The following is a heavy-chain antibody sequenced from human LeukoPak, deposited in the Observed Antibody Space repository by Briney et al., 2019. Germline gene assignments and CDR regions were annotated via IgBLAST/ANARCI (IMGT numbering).Heavy chain of an antibody. J-gene: IGHJ5*02. CDR1: GGSISSGSYY. CDR3: VREVWSHNCFDP. Sequence: SETLSLTCTVSGGSISSGSYYWSWIPQPAGKGLEWNGRVNCSGSTNYNPSLKSRVTIAVDTAKNQFSLKLTSVTAADTALYYCVREVWSHNCFDPWGQGALVTVSS. D-gene: IGHD2-21*01. CDR2: VNCSGST. V-gene: IGHV4-61*02.